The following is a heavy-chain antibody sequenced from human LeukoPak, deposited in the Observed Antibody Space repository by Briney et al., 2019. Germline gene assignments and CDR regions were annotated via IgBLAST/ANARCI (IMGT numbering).Heavy chain of an antibody. CDR2: IYSGGST. CDR1: GFTVSSNY. V-gene: IGHV3-66*01. J-gene: IGHJ4*02. Sequence: GGSLRLSCAASGFTVSSNYMSWVRQAPGKGLEWVSVIYSGGSTYYVDSVNGRSTTSRDNSTNSPNLQMNSLSAEYAAVYYCTTDSITLWVWFGERSYYFDYWGQGTLVTVSS. D-gene: IGHD3-10*01. CDR3: TTDSITLWVWFGERSYYFDY.